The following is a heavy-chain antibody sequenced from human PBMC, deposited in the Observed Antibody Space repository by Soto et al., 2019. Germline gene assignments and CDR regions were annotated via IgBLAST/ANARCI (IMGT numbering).Heavy chain of an antibody. D-gene: IGHD5-18*01. CDR3: AKDSRDGQLWLRGSRKYYYYGMDV. V-gene: IGHV3-30*18. CDR2: ISYDGSNK. Sequence: QVQLVESGGGVVQPGRSLRLSCAASGFTFSSYGMHWVRQAPGKGLEWVAVISYDGSNKYYADSVKGRFTISRDNSKNTLYLQMNSLRAVDTAVYYCAKDSRDGQLWLRGSRKYYYYGMDVWGQGTTVTVSS. CDR1: GFTFSSYG. J-gene: IGHJ6*02.